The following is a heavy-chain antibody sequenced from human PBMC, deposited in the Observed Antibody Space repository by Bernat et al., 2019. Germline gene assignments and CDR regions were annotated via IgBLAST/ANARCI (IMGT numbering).Heavy chain of an antibody. CDR2: ISYDGNKK. CDR1: GFTFSSFG. CDR3: ARAHSSDYINAFDI. J-gene: IGHJ3*02. Sequence: QVQLVESGGGVVQPGRSLRLSCAVSGFTFSSFGMHWVRQAPGKGLEWVATISYDGNKKYFADSVKGLFSISRDNSKNTLYLEMNSLRPEDTAVYYCARAHSSDYINAFDIWGQGTMVTVSS. D-gene: IGHD3-22*01. V-gene: IGHV3-30*03.